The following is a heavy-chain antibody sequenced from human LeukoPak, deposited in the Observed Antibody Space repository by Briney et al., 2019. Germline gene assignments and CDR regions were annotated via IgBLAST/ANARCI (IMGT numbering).Heavy chain of an antibody. Sequence: SETLYLTCTVSGGSISSYYWSWVRQPPGKGLEWIAYMYYGGSTNYNPSLKSRVTISVDTSKNQFSLKLSSVTAADTAVYFCARGGQLWGRTPHDTFDIWGQGTMVTVSP. V-gene: IGHV4-59*08. CDR1: GGSISSYY. CDR2: MYYGGST. J-gene: IGHJ3*02. CDR3: ARGGQLWGRTPHDTFDI. D-gene: IGHD3-16*01.